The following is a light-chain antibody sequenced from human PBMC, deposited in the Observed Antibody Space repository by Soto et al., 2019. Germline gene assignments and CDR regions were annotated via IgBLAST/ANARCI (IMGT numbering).Light chain of an antibody. J-gene: IGKJ1*01. CDR1: QRVGGD. V-gene: IGKV3-15*01. CDR2: GAS. Sequence: EIVLTQSPATLSVSPGQGATLSCRASQRVGGDLAWYQQKPGQAPRLLIYGASAMATAIPGRFSGSGSGTEFTLTISSLQSEDLAVYYCQQYKNWHTWTVGQGTKVDIK. CDR3: QQYKNWHTWT.